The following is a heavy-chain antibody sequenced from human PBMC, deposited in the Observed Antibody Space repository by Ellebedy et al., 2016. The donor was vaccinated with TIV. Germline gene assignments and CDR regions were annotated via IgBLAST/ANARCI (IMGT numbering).Heavy chain of an antibody. CDR2: IYYSGST. J-gene: IGHJ4*02. CDR1: GGSISSYY. Sequence: SETLSLTCTVSGGSISSYYWSWIRQPPGKGLEWIGYIYYSGSTNYNPSLKSRVTISVDTSKNQFSLKLSSVTAADTAVYYCARHLEEGGSYDFDYWGQGTLVTVSS. CDR3: ARHLEEGGSYDFDY. V-gene: IGHV4-59*08. D-gene: IGHD1-26*01.